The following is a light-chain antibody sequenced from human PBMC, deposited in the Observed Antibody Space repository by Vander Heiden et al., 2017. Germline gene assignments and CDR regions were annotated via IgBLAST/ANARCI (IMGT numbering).Light chain of an antibody. J-gene: IGLJ3*02. CDR1: SSDVGGDTY. Sequence: QSALTQPPSASGSPGQSVTISCTGASSDVGGDTYVSWYQQHPGKAPNLRIYEVSKRPSGVPDRFSGSKSGNTASLTVSGLQAEDEADYYCSSYAGSNWVFGGGTKLTVL. CDR2: EVS. V-gene: IGLV2-8*01. CDR3: SSYAGSNWV.